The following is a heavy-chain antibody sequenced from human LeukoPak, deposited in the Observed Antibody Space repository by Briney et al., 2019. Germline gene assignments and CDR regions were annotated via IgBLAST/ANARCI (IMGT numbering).Heavy chain of an antibody. CDR3: AREAVVVPAAIHGTSQDAFDI. J-gene: IGHJ3*02. CDR1: GYTFTSYY. Sequence: ASVKVSCKASGYTFTSYYMHWVRQAPGQGLEWMGIINPSGGSTSYAQKFQGRVTTTRDTSTSTVYMELSSLRSEDTAVYYCAREAVVVPAAIHGTSQDAFDIWGQGTMVTVSS. V-gene: IGHV1-46*01. D-gene: IGHD2-2*01. CDR2: INPSGGST.